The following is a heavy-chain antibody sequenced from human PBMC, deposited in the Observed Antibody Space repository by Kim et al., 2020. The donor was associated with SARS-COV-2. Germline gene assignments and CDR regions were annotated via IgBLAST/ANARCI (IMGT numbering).Heavy chain of an antibody. J-gene: IGHJ6*02. CDR3: AKGRASTGMDV. Sequence: DYAVSRKGRMTIQPDTSKNQVSLQLNSVTPEDTAVYYCAKGRASTGMDVWGQGTTVTVSS. V-gene: IGHV6-1*01.